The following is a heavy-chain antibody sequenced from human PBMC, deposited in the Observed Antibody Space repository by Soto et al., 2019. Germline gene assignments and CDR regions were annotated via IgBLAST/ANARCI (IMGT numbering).Heavy chain of an antibody. D-gene: IGHD6-13*01. V-gene: IGHV3-30*03. J-gene: IGHJ4*02. CDR1: GFSFSSYA. CDR2: ISYDGGNK. CDR3: ARNLPPGVGAAGSPDY. Sequence: QVQLVESGGGVVQPGRSLRLSCAASGFSFSSYAMHWVRHAPGKGLEWVAVISYDGGNKYYGDSVKGRFTISRDNSKNTLCLQMNSLRAEDTAVYYCARNLPPGVGAAGSPDYWGQGTLVTVSS.